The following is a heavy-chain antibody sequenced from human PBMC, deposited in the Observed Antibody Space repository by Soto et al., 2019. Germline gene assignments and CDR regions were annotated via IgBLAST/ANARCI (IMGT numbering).Heavy chain of an antibody. J-gene: IGHJ6*02. CDR3: ARHYYDSSGYPAPYYHGMDV. CDR1: GGSISSSGYY. Sequence: SETLSLTXTVSGGSISSSGYYWGWIRQSPGKGLEWIGTIFYSGTTYYNPSLESRITISQDTSNNQFSLKLTSVTAADTAVYYCARHYYDSSGYPAPYYHGMDVWGQGTTVTVSS. V-gene: IGHV4-39*01. CDR2: IFYSGTT. D-gene: IGHD3-22*01.